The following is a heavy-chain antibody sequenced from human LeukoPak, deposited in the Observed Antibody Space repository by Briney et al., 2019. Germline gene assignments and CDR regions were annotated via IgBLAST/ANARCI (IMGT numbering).Heavy chain of an antibody. CDR3: AKDMGSSWPWPGDY. V-gene: IGHV3-30*02. CDR1: GFTFSSYG. D-gene: IGHD6-13*01. Sequence: QPGGSLRLSCAASGFTFSSYGMHWVRQAPGKGLEWVAFIRYDGSNKYYADSVKGRFTISRDNSKNTLYLQMNSLRAEDTAVYYCAKDMGSSWPWPGDYWGQGTLVTVSS. CDR2: IRYDGSNK. J-gene: IGHJ4*02.